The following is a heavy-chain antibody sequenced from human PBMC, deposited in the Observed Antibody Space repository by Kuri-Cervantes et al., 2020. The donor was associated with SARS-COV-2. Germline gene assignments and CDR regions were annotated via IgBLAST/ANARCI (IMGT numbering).Heavy chain of an antibody. Sequence: LSLTCAASGFTFSSYAMSWVRQAPGKGLEWVSAISGSGETTHYADSVKGRFTISRDNSKNSLYLQMNSLRAEDTALYYCAKSASNYYYYMDVWGKGTTVTVSS. CDR3: AKSASNYYYYMDV. CDR1: GFTFSSYA. J-gene: IGHJ6*03. CDR2: ISGSGETT. V-gene: IGHV3-23*01.